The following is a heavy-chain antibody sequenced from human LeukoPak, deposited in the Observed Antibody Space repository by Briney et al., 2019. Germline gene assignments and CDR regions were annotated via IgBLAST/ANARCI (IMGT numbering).Heavy chain of an antibody. V-gene: IGHV1-46*01. Sequence: GASVKLSGKAFGYNFSSYYIQWVRQDPGQGLEWMGLLNPSRGTTAYAPKFQGRVTMTRDTSSNTVYMELRGLRSDDTAIYFCARDATRGIGGSYDLDFWGQGSLVTVSS. J-gene: IGHJ4*02. CDR3: ARDATRGIGGSYDLDF. D-gene: IGHD3-16*01. CDR1: GYNFSSYY. CDR2: LNPSRGTT.